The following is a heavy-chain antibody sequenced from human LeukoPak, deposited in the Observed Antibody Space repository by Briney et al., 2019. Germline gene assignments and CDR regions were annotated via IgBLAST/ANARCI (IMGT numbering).Heavy chain of an antibody. CDR2: INPSGGET. V-gene: IGHV1-46*01. Sequence: ASVKVSCKASGYTFTSYYMHWVRQAPGQGLEWMGIINPSGGETSYAQKFQGRLTMTRDTSTNTVYMELTSLRSEDTAVYYCAREVMDNLRFDYWGQGTLVTVSS. CDR3: AREVMDNLRFDY. CDR1: GYTFTSYY. J-gene: IGHJ4*02. D-gene: IGHD1-14*01.